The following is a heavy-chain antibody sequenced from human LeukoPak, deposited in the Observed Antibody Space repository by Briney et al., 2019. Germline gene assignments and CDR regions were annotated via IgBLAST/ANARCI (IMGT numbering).Heavy chain of an antibody. J-gene: IGHJ5*02. D-gene: IGHD3-10*01. V-gene: IGHV1-2*02. CDR1: GYTFTSYY. CDR3: ARGDYYGSPKVVAA. Sequence: ASVKVSCKASGYTFTSYYMHWVRQAPGQGLEWMGWINPNSGGTNYAQKFQDRVTMTRDTSISTAYIELNFLRSDDTAVFYCARGDYYGSPKVVAAWGQGTLVTVSS. CDR2: INPNSGGT.